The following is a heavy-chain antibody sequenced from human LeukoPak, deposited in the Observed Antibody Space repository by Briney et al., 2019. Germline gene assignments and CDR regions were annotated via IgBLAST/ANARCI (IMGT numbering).Heavy chain of an antibody. J-gene: IGHJ4*02. Sequence: GGSLRLSCAASGFTFSSYAMHWVRQAPGKGLEYVSAISSNGGSTYYANSVKGRFTISRDNSKNTLYLQMGSLGAEDMAVYYCARDRGDIVVVPANRTYLAPHYYFDYWGQGTLVTVSS. CDR3: ARDRGDIVVVPANRTYLAPHYYFDY. D-gene: IGHD2-2*01. V-gene: IGHV3-64*01. CDR2: ISSNGGST. CDR1: GFTFSSYA.